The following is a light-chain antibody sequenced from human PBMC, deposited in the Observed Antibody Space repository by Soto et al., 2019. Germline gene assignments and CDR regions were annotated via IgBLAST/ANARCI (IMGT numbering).Light chain of an antibody. V-gene: IGKV1-12*01. CDR1: QGVSSW. CDR2: AAS. Sequence: DIQLTQSPSSVSASVGDRVTITCRASQGVSSWLAWYQQRPGKAPKLLISAASTLQGGVPSRFSGSGSWTDFTLTISSLQPEDFATYYCQQANNFPITFGQGTRLDIK. J-gene: IGKJ5*01. CDR3: QQANNFPIT.